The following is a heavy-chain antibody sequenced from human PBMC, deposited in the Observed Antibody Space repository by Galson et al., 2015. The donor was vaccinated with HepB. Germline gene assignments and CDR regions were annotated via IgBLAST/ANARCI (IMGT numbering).Heavy chain of an antibody. CDR3: ARGPRYYYDSSGPGYFDY. Sequence: SLRLSCAASGFTFGTSGFTFSTYSMNWVRQAPGKGLEWVSIIYSGTSTYYADSVRGRFTISRHNFKSTLYLQMNSLRAEDTAVDYCARGPRYYYDSSGPGYFDYWGQGTLVTVSS. CDR2: IYSGTST. D-gene: IGHD3-22*01. V-gene: IGHV3-53*04. J-gene: IGHJ4*02. CDR1: GFTFGTSGFTFSTYS.